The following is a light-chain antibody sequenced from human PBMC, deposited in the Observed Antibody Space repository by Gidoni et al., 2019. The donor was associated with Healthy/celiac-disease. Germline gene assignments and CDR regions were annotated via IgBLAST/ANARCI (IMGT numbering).Light chain of an antibody. J-gene: IGLJ2*01. Sequence: SYELTQPPSESVPPGQTASITCSGDNLGDKYACWYQQKPGQSPVLVIYQDSKRPSGIPERFSGSNSGNTATLTISGTQAMDEADYYCQAWDSITVVFGGGTKLTVL. CDR1: NLGDKY. CDR3: QAWDSITVV. V-gene: IGLV3-1*01. CDR2: QDS.